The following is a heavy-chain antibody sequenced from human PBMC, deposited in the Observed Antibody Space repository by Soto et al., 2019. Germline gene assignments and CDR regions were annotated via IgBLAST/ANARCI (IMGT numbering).Heavy chain of an antibody. D-gene: IGHD3-3*02. CDR3: ARLPSRHLVDY. Sequence: SETLSLTCTVSGSSINGSGYYWGWIRQPPGKGLEWIGSMFYGVSTYYNPSLKSRVTVSVDTSKNQFSLNLRSVTAADTAVYYCARLPSRHLVDYWGQGTLVTVSS. V-gene: IGHV4-39*01. CDR1: GSSINGSGYY. J-gene: IGHJ4*02. CDR2: MFYGVST.